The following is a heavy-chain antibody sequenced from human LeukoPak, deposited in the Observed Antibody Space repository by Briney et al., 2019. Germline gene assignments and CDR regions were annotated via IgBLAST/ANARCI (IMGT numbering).Heavy chain of an antibody. V-gene: IGHV1-69*01. J-gene: IGHJ5*02. CDR3: ARGAVTTSFGIDP. D-gene: IGHD4-17*01. Sequence: ASVKVSCKASGGTFSSYAISWVRQAPGQGLEWMGGIIPIFGTANYAQKFRGRVTITADESTSTAYMELSSLRSEDTAVYYCARGAVTTSFGIDPWGQGTLVTVSS. CDR2: IIPIFGTA. CDR1: GGTFSSYA.